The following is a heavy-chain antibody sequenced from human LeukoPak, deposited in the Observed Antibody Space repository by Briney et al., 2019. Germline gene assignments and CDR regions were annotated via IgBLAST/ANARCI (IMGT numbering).Heavy chain of an antibody. CDR1: GYTFTGYY. J-gene: IGHJ4*02. Sequence: ASVKVSCKASGYTFTGYYMHWVRQAPGQGLERMGWINPNSGGTNYAQKFQGRVTMTRDTFISTAYMELSRLRSDDTAVYYCARVRDFGYSSSWYGFWGQGTLVTVSS. CDR3: ARVRDFGYSSSWYGF. D-gene: IGHD6-13*01. V-gene: IGHV1-2*02. CDR2: INPNSGGT.